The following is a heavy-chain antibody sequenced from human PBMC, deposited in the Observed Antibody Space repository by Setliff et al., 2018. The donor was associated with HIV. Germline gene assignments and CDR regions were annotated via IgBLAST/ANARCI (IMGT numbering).Heavy chain of an antibody. D-gene: IGHD6-19*01. CDR2: ISASNGNT. CDR1: GYTFTSYG. CDR3: ARDGSLYSSGWYFDY. V-gene: IGHV1-18*01. Sequence: ASVKVSCKASGYTFTSYGISWVRQAPGQGLEWMGWISASNGNTNYAQKIQGRVTITTDTSTSAAYMELRSLRSDDTAVYYCARDGSLYSSGWYFDYWGQGTLVTVSS. J-gene: IGHJ4*02.